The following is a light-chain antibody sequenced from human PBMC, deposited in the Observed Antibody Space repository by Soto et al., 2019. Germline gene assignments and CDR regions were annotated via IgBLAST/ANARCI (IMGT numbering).Light chain of an antibody. CDR3: SSYGSTSTRYV. CDR2: EVS. V-gene: IGLV2-14*01. J-gene: IGLJ1*01. CDR1: SSDVGGYNY. Sequence: QSALTQPASVSGSPGQSITISCTGTSSDVGGYNYVSWYQQHPGKAPKLMIYEVSHRPSGVSNRFSGSKSANTASLTISGLQAEDEADYFCSSYGSTSTRYVFGTGTKLTVL.